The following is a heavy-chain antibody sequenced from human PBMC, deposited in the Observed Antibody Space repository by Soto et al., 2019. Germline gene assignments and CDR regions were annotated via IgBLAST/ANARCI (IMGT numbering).Heavy chain of an antibody. V-gene: IGHV4-39*01. CDR3: ARLLAGPRRYYFDY. Sequence: QLQLQESGPGLVKPSETLSLTCTVSGGSISSSSYYWGWIRQPPGKGLEWIGSIYYSGSTYYNPSLKSRVTISVDTSKNQFSLKLSSVTAADTAVYYCARLLAGPRRYYFDYWGQGTLVTVSS. J-gene: IGHJ4*02. CDR2: IYYSGST. CDR1: GGSISSSSYY. D-gene: IGHD6-19*01.